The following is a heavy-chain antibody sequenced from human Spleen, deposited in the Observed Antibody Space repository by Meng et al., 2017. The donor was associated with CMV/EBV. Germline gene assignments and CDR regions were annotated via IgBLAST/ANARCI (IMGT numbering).Heavy chain of an antibody. Sequence: PFRTYAFNWVRQAHGQGLEWMGTIIPMGETAIYTQKFRGRVTITADESTTTAHMEISGLTSEDTAVYYCARGGGYDSSGYYYRWFDPWGQGTLVTVSS. CDR2: IIPMGETA. CDR3: ARGGGYDSSGYYYRWFDP. J-gene: IGHJ5*02. V-gene: IGHV1-69*11. CDR1: PFRTYA. D-gene: IGHD3-22*01.